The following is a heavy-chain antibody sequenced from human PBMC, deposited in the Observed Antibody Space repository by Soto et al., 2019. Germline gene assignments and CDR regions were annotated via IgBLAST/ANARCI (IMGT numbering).Heavy chain of an antibody. Sequence: PGGSLRLSCTTSGFTVSSSHMTWVRQAPGKGLEWVSVIYSGGSSYYAVSVQGRFTISRDNSKNTVYLQMNSLRGEDTAMYYCARLGQYGVESYYFRYNWFDPCGQGTLVPVSS. V-gene: IGHV3-53*01. D-gene: IGHD1-26*01. J-gene: IGHJ5*02. CDR1: GFTVSSSH. CDR2: IYSGGSS. CDR3: ARLGQYGVESYYFRYNWFDP.